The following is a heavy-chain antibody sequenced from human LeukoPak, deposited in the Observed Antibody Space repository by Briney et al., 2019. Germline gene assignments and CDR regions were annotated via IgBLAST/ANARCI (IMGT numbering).Heavy chain of an antibody. Sequence: TGGSLRLSCAASGFTVSSNYMSWVRQAPGKGLGWVSVIYSGGSTYYADSVKGGFSVSRDNAKNSLYLQMNSLRAEDTAVYYCARDLLGWELQYLDYWGQGTLVTVSS. J-gene: IGHJ4*02. V-gene: IGHV3-66*01. CDR3: ARDLLGWELQYLDY. D-gene: IGHD1-26*01. CDR1: GFTVSSNY. CDR2: IYSGGST.